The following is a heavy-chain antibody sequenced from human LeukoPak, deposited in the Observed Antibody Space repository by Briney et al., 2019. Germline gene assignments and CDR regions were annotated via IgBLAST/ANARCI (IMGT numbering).Heavy chain of an antibody. CDR2: INHSGST. D-gene: IGHD5-24*01. CDR1: GGSFSDYY. V-gene: IGHV4-34*01. CDR3: ARPTIALLAFDI. J-gene: IGHJ3*02. Sequence: SETLSLTCAVYGGSFSDYYWSWIRQPPGKGLEWIGEINHSGSTNSNPSLKSRVTISIDTSKNQFSLKLSSVTAADTAVHYCARPTIALLAFDIWGQGTMVTVSS.